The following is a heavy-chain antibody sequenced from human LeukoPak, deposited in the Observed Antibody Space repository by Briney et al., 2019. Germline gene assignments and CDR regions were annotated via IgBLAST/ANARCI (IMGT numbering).Heavy chain of an antibody. CDR1: GGSISSYY. J-gene: IGHJ4*02. D-gene: IGHD6-13*01. CDR2: IYYSGST. CDR3: ARDGGIAAAEPFDY. Sequence: SETLSLTCTVSGGSISSYYWSWLRQPPGKGLEWIGYIYYSGSTNYNPSLKSRVTISVDTSKNQFSLKLSSVTAADTAVYYCARDGGIAAAEPFDYWGQGTLVTVSS. V-gene: IGHV4-59*01.